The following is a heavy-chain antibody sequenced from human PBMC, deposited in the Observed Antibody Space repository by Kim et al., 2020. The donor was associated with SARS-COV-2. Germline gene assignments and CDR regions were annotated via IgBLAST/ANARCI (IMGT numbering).Heavy chain of an antibody. D-gene: IGHD6-19*01. V-gene: IGHV3-11*05. CDR3: ARDGIAVAGNYYYYGIDV. J-gene: IGHJ6*02. Sequence: VKGRFTSARDNAKNSLYLQMNSLRAEDTAVYYCARDGIAVAGNYYYYGIDVWGQGTTVTVSS.